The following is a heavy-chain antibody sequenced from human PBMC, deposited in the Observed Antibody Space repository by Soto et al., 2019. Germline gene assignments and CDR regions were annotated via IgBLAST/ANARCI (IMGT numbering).Heavy chain of an antibody. CDR1: GYTFTSYG. CDR3: ARDFSYDSSGYYLLRYYYYGMDV. CDR2: ISAYNGNT. V-gene: IGHV1-18*01. J-gene: IGHJ6*02. Sequence: ASVKVSCKASGYTFTSYGISWVRQAPGQGLEWMGWISAYNGNTNYAQKLQGRVTMTTDTSTSTAYMELRSLRSDDTAVYYCARDFSYDSSGYYLLRYYYYGMDVWGQGTTVTVS. D-gene: IGHD3-22*01.